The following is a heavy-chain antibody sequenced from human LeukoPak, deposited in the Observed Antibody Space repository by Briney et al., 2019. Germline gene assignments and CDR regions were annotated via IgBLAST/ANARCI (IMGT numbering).Heavy chain of an antibody. CDR3: ATYLFSRGVPIY. J-gene: IGHJ4*02. D-gene: IGHD3-10*01. CDR1: GYTLTELS. Sequence: ASVKVSCKVSGYTLTELSMHWVRQPPGKGLEWMGGFDPEDGETIYAQKFQGRVTMTEDTSTDTAYMELSSLRSEDTAGYYCATYLFSRGVPIYWGQGTLVTVSS. CDR2: FDPEDGET. V-gene: IGHV1-24*01.